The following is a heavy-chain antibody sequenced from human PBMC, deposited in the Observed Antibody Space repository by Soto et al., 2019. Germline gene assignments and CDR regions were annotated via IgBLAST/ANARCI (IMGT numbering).Heavy chain of an antibody. D-gene: IGHD3-10*01. J-gene: IGHJ6*01. Sequence: ASVKVSCKASGYTFTSYYMHWVRQAPGQGLEWMGIINPSGGSTSYAQKFQGRVTMTRDTSTSTVYMELSSLRSEDTAVYYCAGAMVRIDYSCFGMTVWGQRTADTVPS. CDR2: INPSGGST. CDR3: AGAMVRIDYSCFGMTV. V-gene: IGHV1-46*01. CDR1: GYTFTSYY.